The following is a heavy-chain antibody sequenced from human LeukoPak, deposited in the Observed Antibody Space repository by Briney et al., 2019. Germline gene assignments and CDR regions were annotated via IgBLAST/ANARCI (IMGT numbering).Heavy chain of an antibody. CDR1: GFTFSSYW. J-gene: IGHJ6*04. D-gene: IGHD3-10*02. V-gene: IGHV3-7*01. CDR2: IKQDGSEK. CDR3: AELGITMIGGV. Sequence: GGSLRLSCAASGFTFSSYWMSWVRQAPGKGLEWVANIKQDGSEKYYVDAVKGRFTISRDNAKNSLYLQMNSLRAEDTAVYYCAELGITMIGGVWGKGTTVTISS.